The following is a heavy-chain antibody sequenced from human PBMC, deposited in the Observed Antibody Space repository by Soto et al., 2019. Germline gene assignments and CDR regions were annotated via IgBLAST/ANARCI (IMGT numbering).Heavy chain of an antibody. CDR3: ARDFYQSSGYCDY. CDR2: ISAYSGNT. J-gene: IGHJ4*02. Sequence: QVQLVQSGGEVKKPGASVKVSCKAYGYTFSSYGLSWVRQAPGQGLEWMGWISAYSGNTVYTQRFKGRLTMATDTSTGTAYMELRSLRSDDTAVYYCARDFYQSSGYCDYWGQGTLVTVSS. CDR1: GYTFSSYG. V-gene: IGHV1-18*01. D-gene: IGHD3-22*01.